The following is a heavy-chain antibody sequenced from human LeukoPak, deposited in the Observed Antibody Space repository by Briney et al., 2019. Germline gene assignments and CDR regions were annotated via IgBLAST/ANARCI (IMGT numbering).Heavy chain of an antibody. CDR1: GYTFTGYY. CDR2: INPNSGGT. CDR3: ARDRYILTGPDYYYGMDV. Sequence: GASVKVSCKASGYTFTGYYMHWVRQAPGQGLEWMGWINPNSGGTNYAQKLQGRVTMTRDTSISTAYMELSRLRSDDTAVYYCARDRYILTGPDYYYGMDVWGQGTTVTVSS. J-gene: IGHJ6*02. D-gene: IGHD3-9*01. V-gene: IGHV1-2*02.